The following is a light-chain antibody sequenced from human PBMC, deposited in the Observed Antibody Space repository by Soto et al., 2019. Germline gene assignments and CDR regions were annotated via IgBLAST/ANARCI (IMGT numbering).Light chain of an antibody. Sequence: DIQMTQSPSSLSASIGGRVTITCRASQRISRYLNWYQHKPGKAPKILIYAASSFQSGVPSRFSGSGSGTDFTLPISSLQPEDFATYYCQQSFSSPFAFGPGTNVDLK. V-gene: IGKV1-39*01. CDR1: QRISRY. CDR2: AAS. CDR3: QQSFSSPFA. J-gene: IGKJ3*01.